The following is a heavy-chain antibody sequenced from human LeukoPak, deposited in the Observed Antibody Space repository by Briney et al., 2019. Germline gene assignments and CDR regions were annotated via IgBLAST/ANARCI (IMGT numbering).Heavy chain of an antibody. V-gene: IGHV3-21*01. J-gene: IGHJ4*02. CDR3: ARVDYADYAPNFDY. CDR2: ISSSGTYM. Sequence: GGSLRLSCAVSGFTFSSYSMHWVRQAPGKGLEWVSSISSSGTYMFYADSVKGRCTISRDNAKNSLYLQINSRRADDTAVYYCARVDYADYAPNFDYWGQGTLVTVSS. D-gene: IGHD4-17*01. CDR1: GFTFSSYS.